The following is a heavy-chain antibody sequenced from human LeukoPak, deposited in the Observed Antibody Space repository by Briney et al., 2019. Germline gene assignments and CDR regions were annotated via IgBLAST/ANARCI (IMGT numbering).Heavy chain of an antibody. D-gene: IGHD3-22*01. CDR1: GVSFSGYY. J-gene: IGHJ6*04. Sequence: SETLSLTCAVYGVSFSGYYWSWIRQPPGKGLEWIGEINHSGSTNYNPSLKSRVTISVDTSKNQFSLKLSSVTAADTAVYYCARPQPVTMIVPDVWGKGTTVTVSS. CDR3: ARPQPVTMIVPDV. V-gene: IGHV4-34*01. CDR2: INHSGST.